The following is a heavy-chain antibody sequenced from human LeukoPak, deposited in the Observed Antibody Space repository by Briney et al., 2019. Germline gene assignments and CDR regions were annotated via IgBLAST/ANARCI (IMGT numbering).Heavy chain of an antibody. D-gene: IGHD3-16*01. CDR1: GGSISNYY. J-gene: IGHJ4*02. V-gene: IGHV4-4*07. Sequence: SETLSLTCTVSGGSISNYYWSWIRQPAGKGLEWIGRFYNSGSTNCNPSLKSRVTMSVDTSKNQFSLKLSSVTAADTAVYYCARVGDYALKDWGQGTLVTVSS. CDR3: ARVGDYALKD. CDR2: FYNSGST.